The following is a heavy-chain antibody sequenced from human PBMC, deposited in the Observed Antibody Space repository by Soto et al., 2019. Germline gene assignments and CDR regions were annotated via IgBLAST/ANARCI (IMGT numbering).Heavy chain of an antibody. CDR2: IKSKTYGETT. Sequence: EVQLVESGGGLVKPGGSLRLSCAASGFTLNNAWMTWVRQAPGKGLEWVGRIKSKTYGETTDYAVPVKGRFTISRDDSKNTLYLQMSSLKTEDTAVYYCTTALRWERAPFDFWGQGTLVTVSS. J-gene: IGHJ4*02. CDR3: TTALRWERAPFDF. CDR1: GFTLNNAW. D-gene: IGHD1-1*01. V-gene: IGHV3-15*01.